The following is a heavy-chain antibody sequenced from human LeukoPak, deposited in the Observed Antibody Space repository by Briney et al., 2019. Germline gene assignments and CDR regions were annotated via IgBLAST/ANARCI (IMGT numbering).Heavy chain of an antibody. CDR3: AGPWS. CDR2: INQDGSKK. CDR1: GFTFSNAW. D-gene: IGHD2-8*01. Sequence: GGSLRLSCAASGFTFSNAWMSWVRQAPGKGLEWVANINQDGSKKNYVDSVKGRFTISRDNAKTSLYLQMNSLRAEDTAVYYCAGPWSWGEGALVTVSS. J-gene: IGHJ5*02. V-gene: IGHV3-7*01.